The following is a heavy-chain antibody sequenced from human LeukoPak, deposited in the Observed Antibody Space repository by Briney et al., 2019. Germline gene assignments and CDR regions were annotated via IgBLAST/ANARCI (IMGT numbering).Heavy chain of an antibody. CDR1: RYTFTGYY. J-gene: IGHJ4*02. CDR3: ARDLSSSGWSRYYFDY. D-gene: IGHD6-19*01. Sequence: GASVKVSCKASRYTFTGYYMHWVRQAPGQGLEWMGRINPNSGGTNYAQKFQGRVTMTRDTSISTAYMELSRLRSDDTAVYYCARDLSSSGWSRYYFDYWGQGTLVTVSS. V-gene: IGHV1-2*06. CDR2: INPNSGGT.